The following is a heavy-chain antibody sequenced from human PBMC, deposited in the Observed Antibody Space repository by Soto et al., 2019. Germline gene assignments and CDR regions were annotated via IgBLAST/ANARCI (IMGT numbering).Heavy chain of an antibody. CDR2: IIPIFGTA. CDR3: ARGSYVWGSDRIDAFDI. Sequence: QVQLVQSGAEVKKPESSVKVSCKASGGTFSSYAISWVRQAPGQGLEWMGGIIPIFGTANYAQKFQGRVTITAAESTSTAYMELGSLRSEDTSVYYCARGSYVWGSDRIDAFDIWGQGTMVTVSS. D-gene: IGHD3-16*02. CDR1: GGTFSSYA. J-gene: IGHJ3*02. V-gene: IGHV1-69*01.